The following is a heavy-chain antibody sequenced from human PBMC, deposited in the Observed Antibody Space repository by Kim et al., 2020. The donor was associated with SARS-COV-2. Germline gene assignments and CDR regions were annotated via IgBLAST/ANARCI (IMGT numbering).Heavy chain of an antibody. CDR2: VSNNGETT. CDR3: VKGRGISLYYGMDV. CDR1: GFTFSSYA. V-gene: IGHV3-64D*06. Sequence: GGSLRLSCSASGFTFSSYAVHWFRQAPGKGLEYVSGVSNNGETTYYADSVKGRFTVSRDNSKNTLFLQTSSLRDEDTAVYYCVKGRGISLYYGMDVWGQG. J-gene: IGHJ6*02. D-gene: IGHD3-10*01.